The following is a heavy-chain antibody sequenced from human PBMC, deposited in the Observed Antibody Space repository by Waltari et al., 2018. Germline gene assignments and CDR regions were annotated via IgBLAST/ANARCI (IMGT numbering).Heavy chain of an antibody. V-gene: IGHV3-23*01. CDR2: ISGSGGST. Sequence: EVQLLESGGGLVQPGGSLRLSCAASGFTFSSYAMSWVRQAPGKGLEWVSAISGSGGSTYYADSVKGRFTISRDNSKNTLYLQMNSLRAEDTAVYYCATRSRSSGTTLKLDYWGQGTLVTVSS. CDR3: ATRSRSSGTTLKLDY. D-gene: IGHD1-1*01. J-gene: IGHJ4*02. CDR1: GFTFSSYA.